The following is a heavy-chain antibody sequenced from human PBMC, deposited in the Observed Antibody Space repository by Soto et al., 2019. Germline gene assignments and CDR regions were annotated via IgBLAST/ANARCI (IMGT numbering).Heavy chain of an antibody. V-gene: IGHV4-39*01. Sequence: SETLSLTCTVSGGSISSSSYYWGWIRQPPGKGLEGIGSIYYRGSTYYNPSLKSRVTISVNTSKNQFSLKQSSVTAADTAVYYCARLQGLRFLEWLPSPYNGFDPWGQGTLVTVSA. CDR3: ARLQGLRFLEWLPSPYNGFDP. D-gene: IGHD3-3*01. CDR2: IYYRGST. J-gene: IGHJ5*02. CDR1: GGSISSSSYY.